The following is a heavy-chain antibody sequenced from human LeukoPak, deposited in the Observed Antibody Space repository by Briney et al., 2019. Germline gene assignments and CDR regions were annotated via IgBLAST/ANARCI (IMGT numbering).Heavy chain of an antibody. CDR2: IYSGGST. J-gene: IGHJ3*02. CDR1: GFTVRSNY. CDR3: ARESPSKNAGAFDI. V-gene: IGHV3-66*02. Sequence: GGSPRLSCAASGFTVRSNYMSWGRPAPGEGLGWVSVIYSGGSTYYADSVKGRFTISRDNSKNTLYLQMNSLRAEDTAVYYCARESPSKNAGAFDIWGQGTMVTVSS.